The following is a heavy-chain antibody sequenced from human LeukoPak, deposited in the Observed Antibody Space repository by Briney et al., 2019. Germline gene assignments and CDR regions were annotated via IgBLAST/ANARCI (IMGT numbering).Heavy chain of an antibody. J-gene: IGHJ6*04. CDR1: GYTFTSYG. CDR2: ISAYNGNT. D-gene: IGHD2-2*01. Sequence: ASVKVSCKASGYTFTSYGISWVRQAPGQGLEWMGWISAYNGNTNYAQKLQGRVTMTTDTSTSTAYMELRSLRSDDTAVYYCARVIEGIVVVPAAMGLDSDVWGKGTTVTVSS. CDR3: ARVIEGIVVVPAAMGLDSDV. V-gene: IGHV1-18*01.